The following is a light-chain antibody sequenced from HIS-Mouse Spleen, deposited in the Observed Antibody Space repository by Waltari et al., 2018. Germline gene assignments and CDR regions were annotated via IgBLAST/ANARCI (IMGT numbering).Light chain of an antibody. CDR2: EDS. CDR3: YSTDSSGNHYV. J-gene: IGLJ1*01. CDR1: ALPKKS. V-gene: IGLV3-10*01. Sequence: SYELTHPPSLSVSPGQTARTPCSGDALPKKSADLSQQKSGQAPVLVIDEDSKRPSGIPERFSGSSSGTMATLTISGAQVEDEADYYCYSTDSSGNHYVFGTGTKVTVL.